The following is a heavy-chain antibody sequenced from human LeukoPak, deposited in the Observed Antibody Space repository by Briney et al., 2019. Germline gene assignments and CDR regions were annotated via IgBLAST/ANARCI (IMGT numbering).Heavy chain of an antibody. Sequence: GASVKVSCKASGYXFTSYGISWVRQAPGQGLEWMGWISVYNGNTKYAQKLQGRVTMTTDTSTSTAYMELRSLRSDDTAVYYCARDLGIDYGDYVDYWGQGTLVTVSS. CDR2: ISVYNGNT. D-gene: IGHD4-17*01. V-gene: IGHV1-18*01. CDR3: ARDLGIDYGDYVDY. J-gene: IGHJ4*02. CDR1: GYXFTSYG.